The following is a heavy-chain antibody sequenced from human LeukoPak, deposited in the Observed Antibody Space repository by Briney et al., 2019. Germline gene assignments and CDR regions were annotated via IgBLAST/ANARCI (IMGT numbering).Heavy chain of an antibody. CDR2: VEHDGGTK. CDR1: GFTFRSLG. D-gene: IGHD3-3*02. V-gene: IGHV3-30*02. Sequence: PGGSLRLSCAASGFTFRSLGMHWVRQAPGKGLDWVAFVEHDGGTKYYADSVKGRFTISRDNSKNTLFLQMNSLRADDTSMYYCVTDLHGINWYVHWGQGTLVTVSS. CDR3: VTDLHGINWYVH. J-gene: IGHJ5*02.